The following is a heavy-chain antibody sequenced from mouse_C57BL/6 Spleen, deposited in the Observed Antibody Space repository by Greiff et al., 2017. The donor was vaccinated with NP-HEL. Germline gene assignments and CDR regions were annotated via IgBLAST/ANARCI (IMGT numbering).Heavy chain of an antibody. CDR3: ARRVYYGSSSDY. D-gene: IGHD1-1*01. CDR1: GYAFTNYL. Sequence: QVQLQQSGAELVRPGTSVKVSCKASGYAFTNYLIEWVKQRPGQGLEWIGVINPGSGGTNYNEKFKGKATLTADKSSSTAYMQLSSLTSEDSAVYFCARRVYYGSSSDYWGQGTTLTVSS. J-gene: IGHJ2*01. V-gene: IGHV1-54*01. CDR2: INPGSGGT.